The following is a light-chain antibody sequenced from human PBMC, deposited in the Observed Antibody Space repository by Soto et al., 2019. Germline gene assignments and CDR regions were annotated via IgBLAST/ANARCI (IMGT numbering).Light chain of an antibody. V-gene: IGKV1-8*01. Sequence: AIRITQSPSSRSASTGDRVTITCRASQGISSYLAWYQQKPGKAPKLLIYAASTLQSGVPSRFSGSGSGTDFTLTISCLQYEDFATYYCQQYYSYTPTFGQGTKVDIK. CDR1: QGISSY. J-gene: IGKJ1*01. CDR3: QQYYSYTPT. CDR2: AAS.